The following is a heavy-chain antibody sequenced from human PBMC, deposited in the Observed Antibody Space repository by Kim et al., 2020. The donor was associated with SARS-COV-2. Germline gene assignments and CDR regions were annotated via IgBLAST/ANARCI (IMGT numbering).Heavy chain of an antibody. CDR3: ARDVSGSGSYYPDS. D-gene: IGHD3-10*01. CDR1: GFTFNKYS. V-gene: IGHV3-21*06. J-gene: IGHJ4*02. CDR2: ISDRGTYI. Sequence: GGSLRLSCEASGFTFNKYSMKWVRQAPGKGLEWVASISDRGTYIHYGDSVKGRITISRDNARNSVFLQMNGLRAEDTAAYYCARDVSGSGSYYPDSWGQG.